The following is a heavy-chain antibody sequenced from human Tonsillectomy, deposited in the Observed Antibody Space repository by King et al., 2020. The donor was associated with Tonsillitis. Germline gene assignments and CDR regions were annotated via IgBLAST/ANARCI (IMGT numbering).Heavy chain of an antibody. V-gene: IGHV1-58*01. CDR2: IAVGRRNT. J-gene: IGHJ6*02. Sequence: QLVQSGPEVKKPGTSVKVSCKASGFNFISSVVQWVRQARGQRLEWIGWIAVGRRNTNYAQNFQERVTLTRDVSTNTASMELYSLRSHDTAVYYCAAEGHQLVYYYFAMDVWGQGPTVTVSS. CDR3: AAEGHQLVYYYFAMDV. D-gene: IGHD6-13*01. CDR1: GFNFISSV.